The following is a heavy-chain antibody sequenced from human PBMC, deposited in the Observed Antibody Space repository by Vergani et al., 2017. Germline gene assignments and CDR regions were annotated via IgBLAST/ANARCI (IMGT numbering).Heavy chain of an antibody. CDR3: ASGLYGSGPFDY. V-gene: IGHV4-61*01. CDR1: GGSVSSGSYY. J-gene: IGHJ4*02. Sequence: QVQLQESGPGLVKPSETLSLTCTDSGGSVSSGSYYWSWIRQPPGKGLEWIGYIYYSGSTNYNPSLKSRVTISVDTSKNQFSLKLSSVTAADTAVYYCASGLYGSGPFDYWGQGTLVTVSS. D-gene: IGHD3-10*01. CDR2: IYYSGST.